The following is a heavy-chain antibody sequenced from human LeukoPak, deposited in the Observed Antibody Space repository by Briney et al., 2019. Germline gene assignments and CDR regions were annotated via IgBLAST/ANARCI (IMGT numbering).Heavy chain of an antibody. J-gene: IGHJ4*02. D-gene: IGHD6-13*01. CDR3: AKMYPTSSWYNCFDY. CDR2: ISGSGGT. V-gene: IGHV3-23*01. CDR1: GFTFSSYA. Sequence: GGSLRLSCAASGFTFSSYAMSWVRQAPGKGLEWVSGISGSGGTYYADSVKGRFTISRDNSKNTLYLQMNSLRVEDTAVYYCAKMYPTSSWYNCFDYWGQGTLVTVSS.